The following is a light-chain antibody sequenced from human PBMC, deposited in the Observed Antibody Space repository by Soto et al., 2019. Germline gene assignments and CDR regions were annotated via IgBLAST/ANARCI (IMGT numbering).Light chain of an antibody. CDR3: QQTYITPYT. J-gene: IGKJ2*01. CDR2: AIS. Sequence: DIQMTQSPSSLSASVGDRVSITCRPSQRIDNYLNCYQQKPGKAPKLLIHAISTLESGVPSRFSGSGSGTDFTLTIDSLQPDDFATYYCQQTYITPYTFGQGTKREIK. V-gene: IGKV1-39*01. CDR1: QRIDNY.